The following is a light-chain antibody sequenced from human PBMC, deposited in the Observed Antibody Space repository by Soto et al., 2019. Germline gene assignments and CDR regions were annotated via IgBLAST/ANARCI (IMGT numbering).Light chain of an antibody. V-gene: IGKV4-1*01. Sequence: DIVLTQFPESLTVSPGERVTINCDSSQSVLYRANNRSHLAWFQQRPGQPPKLLIFWASFRESGVPARFSGSESGTHFTLTISSLQAEDVAVYHCHQFFITPWTFGQGTRVEIK. CDR2: WAS. CDR3: HQFFITPWT. CDR1: QSVLYRANNRSH. J-gene: IGKJ1*01.